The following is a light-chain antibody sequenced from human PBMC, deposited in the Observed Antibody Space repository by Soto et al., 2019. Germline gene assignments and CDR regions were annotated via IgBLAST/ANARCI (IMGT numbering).Light chain of an antibody. CDR1: SSDVGGYNY. CDR3: TSYAGSNTV. V-gene: IGLV2-8*01. CDR2: EVS. Sequence: QSALTQPPSGSGSPGQSVTISCIGTSSDVGGYNYVSWYQQHPGKAPRLMIYEVSKRPSGVPDRFSGSKSGNTASLTVSGLQTEDEADYYCTSYAGSNTVFGGGTQLTVL. J-gene: IGLJ2*01.